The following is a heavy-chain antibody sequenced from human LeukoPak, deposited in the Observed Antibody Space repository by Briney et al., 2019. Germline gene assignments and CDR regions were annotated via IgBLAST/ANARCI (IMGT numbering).Heavy chain of an antibody. CDR3: ARDRGTRNYGDFNWFDP. D-gene: IGHD4-17*01. V-gene: IGHV4-31*03. Sequence: PSETLSLTCTVSGGSISSGGYYWSWIRQHPGKGLEWIGYIYYSGSTYYNPSLKSRVTVSVDTSKNQFSLKLSSVTAADTAAYYCARDRGTRNYGDFNWFDPWGQGTLVTVSS. J-gene: IGHJ5*02. CDR2: IYYSGST. CDR1: GGSISSGGYY.